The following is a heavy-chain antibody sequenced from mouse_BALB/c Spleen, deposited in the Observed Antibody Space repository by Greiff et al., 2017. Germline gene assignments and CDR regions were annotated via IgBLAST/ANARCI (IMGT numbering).Heavy chain of an antibody. Sequence: EVKLRESGPSLVKPSQTLSLTCSVTGDSITSGYWNWIRKFPGNKLEYMGYISYSGSTYYNPSLKSRISITRDTSKNQYYLQLNSVTTEDTATYYCARFIANSYAMDYWGQGTSVTVSS. J-gene: IGHJ4*01. CDR2: ISYSGST. D-gene: IGHD4-1*01. CDR1: GDSITSGY. CDR3: ARFIANSYAMDY. V-gene: IGHV3-8*02.